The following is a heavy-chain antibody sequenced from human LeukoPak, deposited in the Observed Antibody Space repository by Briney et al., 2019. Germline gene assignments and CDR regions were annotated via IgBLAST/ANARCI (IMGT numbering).Heavy chain of an antibody. Sequence: GGSLRLSCAASGFTFSTYWMRWVRQAPGKGLMWVSRIKSDGSTNYADSVKGRFTISRDNANNTLSLQMNSLRPEDTGVYYCARAPSEIGGYYPEYFRHWGQGTLVTVSS. CDR2: IKSDGST. J-gene: IGHJ1*01. D-gene: IGHD3-22*01. V-gene: IGHV3-74*01. CDR3: ARAPSEIGGYYPEYFRH. CDR1: GFTFSTYW.